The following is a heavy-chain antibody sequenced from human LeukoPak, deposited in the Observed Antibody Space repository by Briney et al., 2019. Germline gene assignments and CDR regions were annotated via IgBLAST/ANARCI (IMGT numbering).Heavy chain of an antibody. Sequence: GSXRLSCAASGFTXSSXWMHWVRQAPGXGLXWVSHSNSDGSTTDYADSVRGRFTISRDNAKNTLFLQMNSLTVEDTAVYYCGRGMRDYYGLDYWGQGILVTVSS. J-gene: IGHJ4*02. CDR3: GRGMRDYYGLDY. D-gene: IGHD3-10*01. V-gene: IGHV3-74*01. CDR2: SNSDGSTT. CDR1: GFTXSSXW.